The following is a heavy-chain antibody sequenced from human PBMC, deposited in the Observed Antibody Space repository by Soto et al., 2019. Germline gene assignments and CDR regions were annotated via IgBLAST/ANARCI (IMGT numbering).Heavy chain of an antibody. CDR3: AVYHQGALSWDWFDP. Sequence: PSETLSLTCAVYGESFSDYYWSWIRQPPGKGLEWIGEINRSRSTNHNPSLKSRVTISIDTSKNQFSLKLNSVTAADTAVYYCAVYHQGALSWDWFDPWGQGTLVTVSS. CDR2: INRSRST. V-gene: IGHV4-34*01. D-gene: IGHD6-13*01. J-gene: IGHJ5*02. CDR1: GESFSDYY.